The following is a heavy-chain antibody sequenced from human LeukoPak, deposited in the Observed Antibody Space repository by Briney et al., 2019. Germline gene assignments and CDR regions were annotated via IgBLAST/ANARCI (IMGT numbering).Heavy chain of an antibody. V-gene: IGHV4-59*01. J-gene: IGHJ4*02. CDR1: GGSISNYY. CDR2: IYYSGST. D-gene: IGHD3-10*01. Sequence: SETLSLTCTVSGGSISNYYWSWIRQPPGKGLEWIGYIYYSGSTNYNPSLKSRVTISVDTSKNQFSLKLSSVTAADTAVYYCATHYYGSGSYPDYFDYWGQGTLATVSS. CDR3: ATHYYGSGSYPDYFDY.